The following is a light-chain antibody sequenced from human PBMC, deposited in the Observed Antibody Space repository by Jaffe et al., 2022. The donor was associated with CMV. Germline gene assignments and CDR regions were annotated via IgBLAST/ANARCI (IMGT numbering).Light chain of an antibody. J-gene: IGLJ3*02. V-gene: IGLV1-44*01. Sequence: QSVLTQVPSASGTPGQRVTISCSGGNSNIGINTVNWYQQLSGTAPKLLVYNINQRPSGVPDRFSGSKSGTSASLAISGLQSEDEAAYYCATWDDSLNGWVFGGGTKLTVL. CDR3: ATWDDSLNGWV. CDR2: NIN. CDR1: NSNIGINT.